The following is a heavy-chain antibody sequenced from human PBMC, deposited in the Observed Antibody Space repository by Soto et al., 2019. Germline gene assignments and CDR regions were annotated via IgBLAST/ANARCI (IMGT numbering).Heavy chain of an antibody. CDR3: ARELRFGEDYYGMDV. CDR2: IYYSGST. D-gene: IGHD3-10*01. V-gene: IGHV4-31*03. CDR1: GGSISSGGYY. J-gene: IGHJ6*02. Sequence: QVQLQESGPGLVKPSQTLSLTCTVSGGSISSGGYYWSWIRQHPGKGLEWIGYIYYSGSTYYNPSLKSRVTISVDTSKNQFALKLSSVTAADTAVYYCARELRFGEDYYGMDVWGQGTTVTVSS.